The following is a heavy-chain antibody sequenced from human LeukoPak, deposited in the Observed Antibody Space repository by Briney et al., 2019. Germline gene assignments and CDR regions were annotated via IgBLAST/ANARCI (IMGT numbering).Heavy chain of an antibody. CDR1: GGSFSGYY. CDR2: INHSGGT. D-gene: IGHD3-10*01. CDR3: ARGFGLRIVRGVIFDY. Sequence: SETLSLTCAVYGGSFSGYYWSWIRQPPGKGLEWIGEINHSGGTNYNPSLKSRVTISVDTSKNQFSLKLSSVTAADTAVYYCARGFGLRIVRGVIFDYWGQGTLVTVSS. V-gene: IGHV4-34*01. J-gene: IGHJ4*02.